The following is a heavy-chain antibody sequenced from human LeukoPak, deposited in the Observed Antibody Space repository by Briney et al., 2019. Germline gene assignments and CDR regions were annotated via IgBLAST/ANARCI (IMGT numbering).Heavy chain of an antibody. J-gene: IGHJ4*02. CDR1: GFTFSSYW. Sequence: GGSLRLSCAASGFTFSSYWMSWVRQAPGKGLEWVANIKQDGSEKYYVDSVKGRFTISRDNAKNSLYLQMNSLRAEDTAVYYCARERPTMVRGVIIKPFDYWGQGTLATVSS. D-gene: IGHD3-10*01. CDR3: ARERPTMVRGVIIKPFDY. CDR2: IKQDGSEK. V-gene: IGHV3-7*04.